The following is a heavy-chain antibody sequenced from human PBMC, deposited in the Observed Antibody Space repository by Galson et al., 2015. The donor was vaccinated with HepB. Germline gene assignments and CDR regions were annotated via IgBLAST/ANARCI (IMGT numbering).Heavy chain of an antibody. J-gene: IGHJ5*02. Sequence: SVKVSCKASGGTFSSYAISWVRQAPGQGLEWMGGIIPIFGTANYAQKFQGRVTITADESTSTAYMELSSLRSEDTAVYYCAIKTRQDIVVVPAALPQFNWFDPWGQGTLVTVSS. CDR3: AIKTRQDIVVVPAALPQFNWFDP. V-gene: IGHV1-69*13. CDR2: IIPIFGTA. D-gene: IGHD2-2*01. CDR1: GGTFSSYA.